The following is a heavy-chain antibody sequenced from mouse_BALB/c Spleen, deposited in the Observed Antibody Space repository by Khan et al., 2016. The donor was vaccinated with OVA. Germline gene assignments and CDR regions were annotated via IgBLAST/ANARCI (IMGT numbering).Heavy chain of an antibody. V-gene: IGHV1-7*01. CDR3: TRDRIDY. CDR2: INPTSGYT. CDR1: GYTFTTYW. Sequence: QVQLKQSGAELAKPGASVKMSCKASGYTFTTYWMHWVKQRPGQGLEWTGYINPTSGYTDYNEKFKDRATLSADKSSSTAYMQLSSLTSEDSAVYYCTRDRIDYGGQGTTLTVSS. J-gene: IGHJ2*01.